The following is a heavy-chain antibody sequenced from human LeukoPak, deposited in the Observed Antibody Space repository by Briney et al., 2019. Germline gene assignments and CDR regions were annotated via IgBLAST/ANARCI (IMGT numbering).Heavy chain of an antibody. CDR3: AKERITTTAFDY. CDR2: ISGSGGNT. D-gene: IGHD4-17*01. J-gene: IGHJ4*02. Sequence: GGSLRLSCAASGFTFTNYPMNWVRQAPGKGLEWVSDISGSGGNTHYADSVRGRFTISRDNSKNTLYLQMNSLRAEDTAIYYCAKERITTTAFDYWGQGTLVTVSS. V-gene: IGHV3-23*01. CDR1: GFTFTNYP.